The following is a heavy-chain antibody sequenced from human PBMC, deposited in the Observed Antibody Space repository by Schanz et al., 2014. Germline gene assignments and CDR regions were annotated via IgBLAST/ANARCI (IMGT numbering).Heavy chain of an antibody. CDR3: VRDTDYHFDY. J-gene: IGHJ4*02. V-gene: IGHV3-30*04. Sequence: VQLVESGGGLVQPGRSLRLSCAASGFTVRSYAMHWVRQAPGKGLEWVAAISYDGSNQYYTDSVKGRFTISRDNAKNALYLQMNSLRAEDTAVYYCVRDTDYHFDYWGQGTLVTVSS. CDR2: ISYDGSNQ. D-gene: IGHD4-17*01. CDR1: GFTVRSYA.